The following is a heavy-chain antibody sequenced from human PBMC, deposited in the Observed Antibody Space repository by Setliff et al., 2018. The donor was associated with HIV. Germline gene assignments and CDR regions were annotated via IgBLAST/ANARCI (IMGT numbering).Heavy chain of an antibody. J-gene: IGHJ4*02. CDR2: IHTSGST. CDR3: ARTVT. D-gene: IGHD4-17*01. Sequence: PSETLSLTCTVSGDSISSNYWSWIRQPPGKGLEWIGYIHTSGSTNYNPSLKSRVTISVDTSKNQFSLKLSSVTAADTAVYFCARTVTWGQGTLVTVSS. CDR1: GDSISSNY. V-gene: IGHV4-4*09.